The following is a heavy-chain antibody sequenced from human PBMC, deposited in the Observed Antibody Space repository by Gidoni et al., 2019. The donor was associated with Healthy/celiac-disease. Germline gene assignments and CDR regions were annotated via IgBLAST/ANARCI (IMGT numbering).Heavy chain of an antibody. Sequence: QVQLQQSGPGLVKHSQTLSLTCAISGDSVSRTSHAWNWIRQSPSRGLEWLGRTYYRSKWYNDYAVAVKSRITINPDTSKNQFSLQLNSVTPEDTAVDYCARDQSLWFGELFASSPGWYFDLGGRGTLVTVSS. CDR3: ARDQSLWFGELFASSPGWYFDL. J-gene: IGHJ2*01. V-gene: IGHV6-1*01. CDR2: TYYRSKWYN. D-gene: IGHD3-10*01. CDR1: GDSVSRTSHA.